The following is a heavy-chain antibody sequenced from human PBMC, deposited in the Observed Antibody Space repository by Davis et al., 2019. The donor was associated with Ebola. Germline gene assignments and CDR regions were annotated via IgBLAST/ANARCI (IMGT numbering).Heavy chain of an antibody. D-gene: IGHD1-26*01. CDR2: IRSKANSYAT. Sequence: GESLKISCAASSFTFRGSAMHWVRQASGKGLEWVGRIRSKANSYATAYAASVKGRFTISRDDSKNTAYLQMNSLKTEDTAVYYCSGSYRGFDYWGQGTLVTVSS. CDR1: SFTFRGSA. V-gene: IGHV3-73*01. J-gene: IGHJ4*02. CDR3: SGSYRGFDY.